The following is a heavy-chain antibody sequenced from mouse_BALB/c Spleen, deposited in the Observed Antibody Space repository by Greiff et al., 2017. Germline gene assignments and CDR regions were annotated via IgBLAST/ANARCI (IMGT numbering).Heavy chain of an antibody. CDR3: ARADYGAWFAY. D-gene: IGHD2-4*01. V-gene: IGHV5-6-3*01. CDR1: GFTFSSYG. CDR2: INSNGGST. Sequence: EVNVVESGGGLVQPGGSLKLSCAASGFTFSSYGMSWVRQTPDKRLELVATINSNGGSTYYPDSVKGRFTISRDNAKNTLYLQMSSLKSEDTAMYYCARADYGAWFAYWGQGTLVTVSA. J-gene: IGHJ3*01.